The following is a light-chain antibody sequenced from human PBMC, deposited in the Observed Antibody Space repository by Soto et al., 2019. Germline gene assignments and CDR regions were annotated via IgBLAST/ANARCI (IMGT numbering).Light chain of an antibody. J-gene: IGLJ3*02. V-gene: IGLV2-8*01. CDR1: SSDVGAYDY. Sequence: QSALTQPPSASGSPGQSVTISCTGTSSDVGAYDYVSWFQQHPGKAPKLIIYLVSKRPSGVPDRFSGSKSGNTASLTVSGLQAEDEADYYCSSYVVSYNWVFGGGTQLTVL. CDR2: LVS. CDR3: SSYVVSYNWV.